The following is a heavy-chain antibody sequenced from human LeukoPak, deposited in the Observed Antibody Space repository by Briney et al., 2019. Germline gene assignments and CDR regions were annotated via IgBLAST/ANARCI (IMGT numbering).Heavy chain of an antibody. CDR3: ARAGQQLVPYYFNY. V-gene: IGHV3-23*01. J-gene: IGHJ4*02. D-gene: IGHD6-13*01. CDR2: ISGSGGST. Sequence: PGGSLRLSCGVSGSTFSNYAMSWVRQAPGKGLEWVSGISGSGGSTYYTDSVKGRFTISRDNSKNTLYLQMNSLRADDTAVYFCARAGQQLVPYYFNYWGQGILVTVSS. CDR1: GSTFSNYA.